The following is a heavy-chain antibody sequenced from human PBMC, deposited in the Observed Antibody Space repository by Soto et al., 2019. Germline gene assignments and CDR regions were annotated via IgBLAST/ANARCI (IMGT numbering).Heavy chain of an antibody. J-gene: IGHJ4*02. V-gene: IGHV3-23*01. CDR2: ITTPGTT. D-gene: IGHD2-15*01. CDR1: GFTFSTYA. CDR3: AKGPLIVVVPFDS. Sequence: EMQLLESGGGLVQPGGSLRLSCAASGFTFSTYAMSWVRQAPGKGLEWVSTITTPGTTYYADSVKGRFTLSRDNSKNMLYLQMNSLRDEDTALYYCAKGPLIVVVPFDSWGQVTLVTVSS.